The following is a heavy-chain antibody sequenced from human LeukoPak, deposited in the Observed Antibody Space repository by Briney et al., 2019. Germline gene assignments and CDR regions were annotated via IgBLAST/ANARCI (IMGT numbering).Heavy chain of an antibody. CDR3: SRENGAFSPFGY. J-gene: IGHJ4*02. CDR1: GGSISNTNW. V-gene: IGHV4-4*02. D-gene: IGHD2-8*01. CDR2: ISLTGLT. Sequence: SETLSLTCGVSGGSISNTNWWSWVRQPPGQGLEWIGEISLTGLTNYNPSLESRVTVSLDKSKNQLSLNLTSVTAADTAVYYCSRENGAFSPFGYWGQGTLVTVPS.